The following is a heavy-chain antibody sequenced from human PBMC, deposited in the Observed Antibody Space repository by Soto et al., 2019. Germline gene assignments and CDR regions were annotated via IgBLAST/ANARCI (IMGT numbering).Heavy chain of an antibody. CDR3: ARDTPPTDY. CDR2: ISAYNTNT. CDR1: GYTFTSYH. V-gene: IGHV1-18*01. Sequence: QVQLVQSGAEVKKPGASVKVSCKTSGYTFTSYHISWVRQAPGQGLEWLGWISAYNTNTNYGQKFQGRVTMTTDTLTSTAYMELRSLRSDDTAVYYCARDTPPTDYWGQGTLVTVSS. J-gene: IGHJ4*02.